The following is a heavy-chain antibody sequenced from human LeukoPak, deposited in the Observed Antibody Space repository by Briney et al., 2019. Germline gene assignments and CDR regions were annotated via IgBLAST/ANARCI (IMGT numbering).Heavy chain of an antibody. CDR3: ARAALYGDYFDY. Sequence: SETLSLTCTVSGGSVSSGSYYWSWIRQPPGKGLEWIGYIYYSGSTNYHPSLKSRVTISVDTSKNQFSLKLSSVTAADTAVYYCARAALYGDYFDYWGQGTLVTVSS. CDR2: IYYSGST. J-gene: IGHJ4*02. V-gene: IGHV4-61*01. CDR1: GGSVSSGSYY. D-gene: IGHD2-8*01.